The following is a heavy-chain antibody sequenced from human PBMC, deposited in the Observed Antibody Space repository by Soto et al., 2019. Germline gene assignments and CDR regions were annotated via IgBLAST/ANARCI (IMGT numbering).Heavy chain of an antibody. Sequence: PGESLKISCKASGYSFTSYWIDWVRQMPGKGLEWMGIIYPGDSDTRYSPSFQGQVTISADKSISTAYLQWSSLKASDTAMYYCAGGGVRGVITRTRDYYGMDVWGQGTTVTVSS. CDR1: GYSFTSYW. D-gene: IGHD3-10*01. V-gene: IGHV5-51*01. CDR3: AGGGVRGVITRTRDYYGMDV. CDR2: IYPGDSDT. J-gene: IGHJ6*02.